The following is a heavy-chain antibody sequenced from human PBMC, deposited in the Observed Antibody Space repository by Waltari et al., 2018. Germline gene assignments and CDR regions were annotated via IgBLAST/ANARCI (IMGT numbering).Heavy chain of an antibody. J-gene: IGHJ4*02. D-gene: IGHD6-13*01. V-gene: IGHV3-30*04. Sequence: QVQLVESGGGVVQPGRSLRLSCAASGFTFSSYAMHWVRQAPGKGREWVAVISYDGRNKYYADSVKGRFTISRDNSKNTLYLQMNSLRAEDTAVYYCARDGKDGIAAAAYYWGQGTLVTVSS. CDR3: ARDGKDGIAAAAYY. CDR2: ISYDGRNK. CDR1: GFTFSSYA.